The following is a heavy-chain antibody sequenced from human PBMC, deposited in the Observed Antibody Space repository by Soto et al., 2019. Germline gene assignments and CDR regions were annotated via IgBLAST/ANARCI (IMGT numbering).Heavy chain of an antibody. CDR1: GFTFSSYA. V-gene: IGHV3-30-3*01. CDR2: ISYDGSNK. CDR3: ARGRDEFDNYYYYYGMDV. J-gene: IGHJ6*02. D-gene: IGHD3-10*01. Sequence: GGSLRLSCAASGFTFSSYAMHWVRQAPGKGLEWVAVISYDGSNKYYADSVKGRFTISRDNSKNTLYLQMNSLRAEDTAVYYCARGRDEFDNYYYYYGMDVWGQGTTVTVSS.